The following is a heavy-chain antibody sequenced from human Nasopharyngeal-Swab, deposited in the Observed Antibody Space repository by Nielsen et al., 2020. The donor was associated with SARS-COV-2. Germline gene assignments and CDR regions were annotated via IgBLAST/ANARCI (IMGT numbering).Heavy chain of an antibody. CDR1: GFTFTSSA. V-gene: IGHV1-58*01. D-gene: IGHD1-20*01. CDR3: AAAVLTGTHRIFDY. CDR2: IVVGSGNT. J-gene: IGHJ4*02. Sequence: TVKVSCKASGFTFTSSAVQWVRQARGQRLEWIGWIVVGSGNTNYAQKFQERVTITRDMSTSTAYMELSSLRSEDTAVYYCAAAVLTGTHRIFDYWGQGTLGTVSS.